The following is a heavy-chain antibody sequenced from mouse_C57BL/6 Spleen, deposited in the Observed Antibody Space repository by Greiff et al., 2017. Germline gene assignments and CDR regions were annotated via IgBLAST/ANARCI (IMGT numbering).Heavy chain of an antibody. D-gene: IGHD4-1*01. CDR2: INPGSGGT. V-gene: IGHV1-54*01. J-gene: IGHJ3*01. Sequence: QVQLQQSGAELVRPGTSVKVSCKASGYAFTNYLIEWVKQRPGQGLEWIGVINPGSGGTNYNEKFKGKATLTADKSSSTAYMQLSSLTSEDSAVYFCARSGGSNSPFDYWGQGTLVTVSA. CDR3: ARSGGSNSPFDY. CDR1: GYAFTNYL.